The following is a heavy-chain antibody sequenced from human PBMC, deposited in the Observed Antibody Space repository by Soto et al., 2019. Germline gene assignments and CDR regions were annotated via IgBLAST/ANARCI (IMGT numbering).Heavy chain of an antibody. J-gene: IGHJ4*02. V-gene: IGHV3-74*01. CDR3: AGASGWKFDY. CDR2: VDADGSGT. D-gene: IGHD1-1*01. CDR1: GFSFSSYG. Sequence: PGGSLRLSCAGSGFSFSSYGMHWVRQAPGTGLVWVSRVDADGSGTTYAGSVKGRFSISRDNAKNTVSLQMNNLRAEDTAVYYCAGASGWKFDYWGLGVLVTVSS.